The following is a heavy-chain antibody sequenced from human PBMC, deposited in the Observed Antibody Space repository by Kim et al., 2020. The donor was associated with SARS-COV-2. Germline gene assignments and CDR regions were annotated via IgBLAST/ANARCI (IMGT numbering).Heavy chain of an antibody. J-gene: IGHJ6*01. Sequence: GGSLRLSCTASGFTFSDYAMHWVRQAPGKGLEWVAVMSFDGTKQSYAASVKGRFTISRDSSKSILFLQMNGLRPEDKAAYYCARSCFSGGSCYYYYD. V-gene: IGHV3-30*04. CDR3: ARSCFSGGSCYYYYD. CDR1: GFTFSDYA. CDR2: MSFDGTKQ. D-gene: IGHD2-15*01.